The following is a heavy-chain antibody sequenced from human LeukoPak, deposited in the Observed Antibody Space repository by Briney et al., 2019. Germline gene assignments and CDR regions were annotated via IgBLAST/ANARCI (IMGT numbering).Heavy chain of an antibody. CDR3: ASWAGGNEPVASFDY. CDR1: GYSFTAYC. D-gene: IGHD1-14*01. J-gene: IGHJ4*02. V-gene: IGHV1-2*02. CDR2: INLYNGAT. Sequence: ASVKVSCKPTGYSFTAYCIFWMRQAPGQGLECMGWINLYNGATKYAQRFQSRVTMTRDTSISTAYMELSRLRSDDTATYYCASWAGGNEPVASFDYWGQGTLVTVSS.